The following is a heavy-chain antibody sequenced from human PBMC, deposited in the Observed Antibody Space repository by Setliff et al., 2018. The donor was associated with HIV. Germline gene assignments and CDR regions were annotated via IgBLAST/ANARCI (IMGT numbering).Heavy chain of an antibody. CDR1: GGSISSSSYY. J-gene: IGHJ6*03. CDR2: IYYSGST. V-gene: IGHV4-39*07. Sequence: SETLSLTCTVSGGSISSSSYYWGWIRQPPGKGLEWIGSIYYSGSTYYNPSLKSRVTVSVDTSKNQFSLNLSSVTAADTAVYYCARSRDSSGYDGDYYYYYMDVWGKGTTVTVSS. D-gene: IGHD3-22*01. CDR3: ARSRDSSGYDGDYYYYYMDV.